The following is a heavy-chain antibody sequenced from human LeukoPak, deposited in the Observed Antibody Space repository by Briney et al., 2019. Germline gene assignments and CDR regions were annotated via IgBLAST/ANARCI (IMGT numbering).Heavy chain of an antibody. D-gene: IGHD3-22*01. J-gene: IGHJ4*02. CDR3: AGGYYDSSGYYYGFDY. V-gene: IGHV1-69*01. CDR1: GGTSSSYA. Sequence: SVKVSCKASGGTSSSYAISWVRQAPGQGLEWMGGIIPIFGTANYAQKFQGRVTITADESTSTAYMELSSLRSEDTAVYYCAGGYYDSSGYYYGFDYWGQGTLVTVSS. CDR2: IIPIFGTA.